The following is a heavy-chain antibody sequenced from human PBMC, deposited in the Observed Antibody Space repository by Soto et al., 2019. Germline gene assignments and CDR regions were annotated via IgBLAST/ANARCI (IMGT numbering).Heavy chain of an antibody. J-gene: IGHJ6*02. CDR1: GFSLTTGKMG. CDR3: ARMNVDSYQFYYAMDV. V-gene: IGHV2-26*01. Sequence: SGPTLVNPTETLTLTCTVSGFSLTTGKMGVSWIRQPPGKALEWLAHIFSDNERSYSTSLQGRLTISKDTSGSQVVLSMTNVDPVDTATYYCARMNVDSYQFYYAMDVGGQGTTVTVS. D-gene: IGHD4-17*01. CDR2: IFSDNER.